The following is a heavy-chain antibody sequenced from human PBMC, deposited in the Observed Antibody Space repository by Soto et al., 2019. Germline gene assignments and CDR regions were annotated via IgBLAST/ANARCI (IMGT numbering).Heavy chain of an antibody. D-gene: IGHD5-12*01. CDR3: ARERARPPIGYDYVQEYCYYGMDV. CDR2: IYYSRST. Sequence: SETLSLTCTVSGGSISSYYWSWIRQPPGKGLEWIGYIYYSRSTNYNPSLKSRVTISVDTAKNQFSLKLSSVTAADTAVYYCARERARPPIGYDYVQEYCYYGMDVWGQGTTVTVSS. J-gene: IGHJ6*02. V-gene: IGHV4-59*01. CDR1: GGSISSYY.